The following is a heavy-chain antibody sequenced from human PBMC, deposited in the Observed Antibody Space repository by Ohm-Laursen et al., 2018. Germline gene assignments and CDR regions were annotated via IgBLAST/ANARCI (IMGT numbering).Heavy chain of an antibody. V-gene: IGHV4-31*03. D-gene: IGHD6-13*01. CDR1: GGSISSGGHY. J-gene: IGHJ4*02. CDR3: ARNGRVAARGGVFFDY. CDR2: TYYRGST. Sequence: TLSLTCTVSGGSISSGGHYWSWIRQHPGKGLEWIGHTYYRGSTFYNMSLKSRVTMSVDTSKNQFSLKLSSVTAADTAVYYCARNGRVAARGGVFFDYWGQGTLVTVSS.